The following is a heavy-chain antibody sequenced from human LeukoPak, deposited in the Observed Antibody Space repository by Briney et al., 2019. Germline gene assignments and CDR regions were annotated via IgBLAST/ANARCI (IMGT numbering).Heavy chain of an antibody. Sequence: PGESLKISCKGSGYSFTSYWIGWVRQMPGKCREWMGIIHPDDSDTRYSPSIQGQVTISADKSISTAYLQWSSLKASDTALYYCARPASSFPPDAFDIWGQGTMVTVSS. D-gene: IGHD3-16*02. CDR3: ARPASSFPPDAFDI. V-gene: IGHV5-51*01. CDR2: IHPDDSDT. J-gene: IGHJ3*02. CDR1: GYSFTSYW.